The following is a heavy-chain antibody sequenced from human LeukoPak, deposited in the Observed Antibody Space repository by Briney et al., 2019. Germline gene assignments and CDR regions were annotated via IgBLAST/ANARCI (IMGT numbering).Heavy chain of an antibody. D-gene: IGHD4-17*01. V-gene: IGHV3-23*01. J-gene: IGHJ4*02. CDR3: ARDNIDDYGDRYFDY. CDR2: ISGSGGST. CDR1: GFTFSSYA. Sequence: GGSLRLSCAASGFTFSSYAMSWVRQAPGKGLEWVSAISGSGGSTYYADSVKGRFTISRDNSKNTLYLQMNSLRAEDTAVYYCARDNIDDYGDRYFDYWGQGTLVTVSS.